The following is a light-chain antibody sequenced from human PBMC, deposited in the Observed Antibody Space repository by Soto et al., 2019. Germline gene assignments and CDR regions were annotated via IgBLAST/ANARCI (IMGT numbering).Light chain of an antibody. V-gene: IGKV1-5*01. CDR1: QSISSW. Sequence: DIPMTQSPSTLSASVGDRVTITCRASQSISSWLAWYQQKPGKAPKLLIHEASRLESGVPSRFSGSESGTEFTLTISGLHAEDFATYYCQQYTNFPLTFVGGTKVEIK. CDR3: QQYTNFPLT. CDR2: EAS. J-gene: IGKJ4*01.